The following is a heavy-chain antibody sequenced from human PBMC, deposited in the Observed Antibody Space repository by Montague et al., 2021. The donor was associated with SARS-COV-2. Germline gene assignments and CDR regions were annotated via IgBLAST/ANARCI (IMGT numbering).Heavy chain of an antibody. CDR2: VHHSEGT. CDR1: GYSISSGYY. J-gene: IGHJ4*02. CDR3: ARVDVLTMARGIIGGGCYFDY. V-gene: IGHV4-38-2*02. Sequence: SETLSLTCSVTGYSISSGYYWGWIRQSPGRGLEWIGTVHHSEGTYYNPSLQSRVTISVDPSKNQFSLKLISVTAADTAVYYCARVDVLTMARGIIGGGCYFDYWGQGTLVTVSS. D-gene: IGHD3-10*01.